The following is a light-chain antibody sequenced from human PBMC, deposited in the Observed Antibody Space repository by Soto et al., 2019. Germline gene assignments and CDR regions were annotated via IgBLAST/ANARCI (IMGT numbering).Light chain of an antibody. Sequence: EVVLPQSPATLSLSPGERATLSCRASQSVGSYLAWFHQKPGQAPRLLIYDASNRAPGIPARFSGSGSGTDFTLTISSLDPEDFGVYYCQQRKNWPPITFGQGTRLEIK. J-gene: IGKJ5*01. CDR3: QQRKNWPPIT. CDR1: QSVGSY. CDR2: DAS. V-gene: IGKV3-11*01.